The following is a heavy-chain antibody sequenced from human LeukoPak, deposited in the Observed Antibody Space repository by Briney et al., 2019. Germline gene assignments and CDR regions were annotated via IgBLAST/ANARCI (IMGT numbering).Heavy chain of an antibody. CDR1: GFTFSSYN. J-gene: IGHJ4*02. Sequence: PGGSLRLSCAASGFTFSSYNMNWVRQAAGKGLEWVSVVTTAGDTYYSGSVKGRFTISRENAKNSVYLQMNSLRAGDTAVYYCVRETCAGSTCYQLDSWGQGTLVTVSS. V-gene: IGHV3-13*04. CDR2: VTTAGDT. CDR3: VRETCAGSTCYQLDS. D-gene: IGHD2-15*01.